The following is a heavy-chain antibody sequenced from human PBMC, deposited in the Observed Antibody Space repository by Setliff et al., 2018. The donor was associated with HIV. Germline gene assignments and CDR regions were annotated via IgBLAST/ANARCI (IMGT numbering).Heavy chain of an antibody. Sequence: GASVKVSCKTSGYTFTSHDIDWVRQAPGQGLEWMGWMNPKSGNTGYARKFQGRVTMTRDTSIDTAYMELTSLTSEDTAVYYCARVRGSSAWFDPWGQGTLVTVSS. CDR2: MNPKSGNT. CDR1: GYTFTSHD. D-gene: IGHD3-10*01. J-gene: IGHJ5*02. CDR3: ARVRGSSAWFDP. V-gene: IGHV1-8*02.